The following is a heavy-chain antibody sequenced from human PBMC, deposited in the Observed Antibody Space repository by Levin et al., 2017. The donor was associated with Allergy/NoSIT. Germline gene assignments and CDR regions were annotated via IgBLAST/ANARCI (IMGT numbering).Heavy chain of an antibody. D-gene: IGHD4-17*01. CDR1: GYSFSTYW. CDR3: ARHLRSRPYDY. Sequence: GESLKISCKGSGYSFSTYWIGWVRQMPGKGLEWMGIIYPGDSDTRYSPSFQGQVTISADKSISTAYLQWSSLEASDTAMYYCARHLRSRPYDYWGQGSLITVSS. V-gene: IGHV5-51*01. J-gene: IGHJ4*02. CDR2: IYPGDSDT.